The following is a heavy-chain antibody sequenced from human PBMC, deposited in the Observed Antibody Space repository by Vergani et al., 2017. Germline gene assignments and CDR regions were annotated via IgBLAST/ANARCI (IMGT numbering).Heavy chain of an antibody. J-gene: IGHJ5*02. CDR1: GGSISSGSYY. CDR3: AREYPPLMATTT. D-gene: IGHD5-24*01. Sequence: QVQLQESGPGLVKPSQTLSLTCTVSGGSISSGSYYWSWIRQPAGKGLEWIGRIYTRGSTNYNPSLKSRVTISVDTSKNQFSLKLSSVTAADTAVYYCAREYPPLMATTTWGQGTLVTVSS. V-gene: IGHV4-61*02. CDR2: IYTRGST.